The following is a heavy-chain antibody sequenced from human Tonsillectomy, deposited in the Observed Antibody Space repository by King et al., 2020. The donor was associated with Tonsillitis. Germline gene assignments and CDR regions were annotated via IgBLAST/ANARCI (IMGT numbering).Heavy chain of an antibody. CDR2: ISSSGDST. D-gene: IGHD6-19*01. J-gene: IGHJ3*02. Sequence: VQLVESGGGLVQPGGSLRLSCATSGFTFSSFAMSWVRQAPGKGLEWVSAISSSGDSTYYAESVKGRFTISRDNSKNTLYLQMSSLRAEDTAVYYCVQPWLPQGAFDIWGQGTMVTVSS. CDR3: VQPWLPQGAFDI. CDR1: GFTFSSFA. V-gene: IGHV3-23*04.